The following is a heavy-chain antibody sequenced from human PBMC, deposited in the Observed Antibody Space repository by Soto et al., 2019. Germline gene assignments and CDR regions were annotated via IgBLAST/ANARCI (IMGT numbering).Heavy chain of an antibody. Sequence: SETLSLTCTVSGGSISASKYYWGWIRQPPGKGLEWIGFIYSSGSTNYNPSLKSRVTISVDTSKNQFSLKLTSVTAADTAVYYCVRRHGLTIDAYYWGQGTLVTVSS. D-gene: IGHD3-10*01. CDR1: GGSISASKYY. J-gene: IGHJ4*02. CDR2: IYSSGST. CDR3: VRRHGLTIDAYY. V-gene: IGHV4-61*05.